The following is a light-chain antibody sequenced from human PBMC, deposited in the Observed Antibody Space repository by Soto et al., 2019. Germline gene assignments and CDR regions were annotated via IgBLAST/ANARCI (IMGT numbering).Light chain of an antibody. CDR3: QQYGSSPGT. J-gene: IGKJ2*01. V-gene: IGKV3-20*01. Sequence: EIVLTQSPGTLSLSPGERATLSCRASHAVTNNFLAWYQQRPGQAPRLVIYGASSRPAGIPDRFSGSGAGTDFTLSISRLEPEDFAVYCRQQYGSSPGTFGQGTKLEIK. CDR2: GAS. CDR1: HAVTNNF.